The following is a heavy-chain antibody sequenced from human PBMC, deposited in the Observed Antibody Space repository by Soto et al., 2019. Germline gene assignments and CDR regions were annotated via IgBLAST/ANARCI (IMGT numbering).Heavy chain of an antibody. D-gene: IGHD2-8*01. J-gene: IGHJ4*02. Sequence: QVQLVQSGAEVKKPGASVKVSCKASGYTFTSYGISWVRQAPGQGLEWMGWISAYNGNTNYAQKLQGRVTMTTDTSTSTGYMELESPRSDDTAVYYCAGDFTMVYAQVWGYWGPGTLVTVSS. CDR1: GYTFTSYG. CDR3: AGDFTMVYAQVWGY. V-gene: IGHV1-18*01. CDR2: ISAYNGNT.